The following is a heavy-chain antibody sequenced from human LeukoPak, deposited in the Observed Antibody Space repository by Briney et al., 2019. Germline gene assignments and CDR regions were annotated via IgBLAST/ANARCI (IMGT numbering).Heavy chain of an antibody. V-gene: IGHV4-31*03. CDR3: ARDRSYDSSGYYFE. D-gene: IGHD3-22*01. CDR2: IYDSGST. J-gene: IGHJ4*02. Sequence: SQTLSLTCTVSGGSISSGGYYWSWIRQHPGKGLEWIGYIYDSGSTYYNPSLKSRVTISVDTSKNQFSLKLSSVTAADTAVYYCARDRSYDSSGYYFEWGQGTLVTVSS. CDR1: GGSISSGGYY.